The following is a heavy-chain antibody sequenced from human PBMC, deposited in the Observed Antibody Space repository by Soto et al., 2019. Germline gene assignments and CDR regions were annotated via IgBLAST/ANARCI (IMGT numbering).Heavy chain of an antibody. Sequence: PSETLSLTCTVSGGSISSYYWSWIRQPPGKGLEWIGCIYYSGSTTYNPSLKSRVTISVDTSKNQFSLKLSSVTAADTAVYYCATQEVGGTYVYTFDPWGQGTLVTVSS. V-gene: IGHV4-59*08. CDR3: ATQEVGGTYVYTFDP. J-gene: IGHJ5*02. CDR2: IYYSGST. D-gene: IGHD1-26*01. CDR1: GGSISSYY.